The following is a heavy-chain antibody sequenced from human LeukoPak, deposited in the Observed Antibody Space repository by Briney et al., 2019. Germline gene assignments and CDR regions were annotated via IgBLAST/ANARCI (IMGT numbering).Heavy chain of an antibody. V-gene: IGHV3-30*02. CDR1: GFIFNSYG. CDR3: AKGYCSGTSCYSGLD. J-gene: IGHJ4*02. D-gene: IGHD2-2*01. CDR2: IRYDGSNK. Sequence: GRSLRLSCVASGFIFNSYGMHWVHQAPGKGLEWVAFIRYDGSNKYYADSVKGRFTISRDNSENTLSLQMNSLRPEDTALYFCAKGYCSGTSCYSGLDWGQGTLVTVSS.